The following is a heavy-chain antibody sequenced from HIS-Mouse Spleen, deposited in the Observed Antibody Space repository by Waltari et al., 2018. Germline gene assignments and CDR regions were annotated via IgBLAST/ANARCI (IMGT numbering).Heavy chain of an antibody. CDR2: INHSGST. CDR3: ARGGYSGYDPGAYYFDY. V-gene: IGHV4-34*01. CDR1: GGSFSGYS. J-gene: IGHJ4*02. D-gene: IGHD5-12*01. Sequence: QVQLQQWGAGLLKPSETLSLTCAVYGGSFSGYSWSWIRQPPGKGLEWIGEINHSGSTNYNPSLKSRVTISVDTSKNQFSLKLSSVTAADTAVYYCARGGYSGYDPGAYYFDYWGQGTLVTVSS.